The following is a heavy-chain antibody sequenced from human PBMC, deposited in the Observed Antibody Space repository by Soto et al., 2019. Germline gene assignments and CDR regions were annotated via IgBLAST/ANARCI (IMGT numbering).Heavy chain of an antibody. Sequence: QVQLVQSGAEVRKPGASVKVSCKASGYTFSTSGMSWLRQAPGQGLEWMGWISTYNGDTNDAPKFQDRVTMTSDTSPSTVYMELRSLRSDDTAEYYCARAGAAPYYYYGMDVWGQGTRVTVSS. CDR2: ISTYNGDT. D-gene: IGHD2-15*01. CDR3: ARAGAAPYYYYGMDV. J-gene: IGHJ6*02. V-gene: IGHV1-18*01. CDR1: GYTFSTSG.